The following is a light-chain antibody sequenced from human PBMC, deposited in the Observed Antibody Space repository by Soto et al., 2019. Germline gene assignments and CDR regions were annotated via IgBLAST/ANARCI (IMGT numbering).Light chain of an antibody. J-gene: IGKJ1*01. CDR3: QQYNSYSWT. Sequence: IKMYQSPSTLSASLGDRVTITCRASQSISGWVAWYQQKPGKAPKLLIHDATRLESGVPSWFSGSESEPAFPLTISPLQPDDFATYYCQQYNSYSWTFGQGTRVDI. CDR1: QSISGW. V-gene: IGKV1-5*01. CDR2: DAT.